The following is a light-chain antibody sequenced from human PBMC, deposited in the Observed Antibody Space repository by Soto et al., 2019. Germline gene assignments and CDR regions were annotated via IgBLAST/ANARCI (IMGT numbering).Light chain of an antibody. CDR1: QSISSW. V-gene: IGKV1-5*03. CDR2: KAS. CDR3: QQYNDNWT. Sequence: DIQMTQSPSXLSASVGDRVTITCRASQSISSWLAWYQQKPGKAPKLLIYKASTLQSGVPSRFSGSGSGTEFTLAISSLQPDDSATYYCQQYNDNWTFGQXTKVEIK. J-gene: IGKJ1*01.